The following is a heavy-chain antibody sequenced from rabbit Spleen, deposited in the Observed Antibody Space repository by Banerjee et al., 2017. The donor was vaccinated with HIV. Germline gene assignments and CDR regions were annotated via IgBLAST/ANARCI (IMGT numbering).Heavy chain of an antibody. Sequence: QSLEESGGDLVKPGASLTLTCSASGVSFSSNYYMCWVRQAPGKGLEWIACIETGSSGFTYFASWAKGRFTCSKTSSTTVTLQMTSLTAADTATYFCARDTSSSFSSYGMDLWGPGTLVTVS. CDR1: GVSFSSNYY. J-gene: IGHJ6*01. CDR3: ARDTSSSFSSYGMDL. CDR2: IETGSSGFT. D-gene: IGHD1-1*01. V-gene: IGHV1S40*01.